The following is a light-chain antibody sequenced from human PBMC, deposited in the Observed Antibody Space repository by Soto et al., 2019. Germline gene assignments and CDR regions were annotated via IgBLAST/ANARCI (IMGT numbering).Light chain of an antibody. CDR2: AAS. V-gene: IGKV1-39*01. CDR1: QGISVH. J-gene: IGKJ2*01. Sequence: DIQMTQSPSSLSASVGDTVTITCRASQGISVHLNWYQQKPGKVPKLLIYAASNLHSGVPSRFSGSGSVTDFALTISSLQPEDFATYYCQQSYIPPYTFGQGTRLEIK. CDR3: QQSYIPPYT.